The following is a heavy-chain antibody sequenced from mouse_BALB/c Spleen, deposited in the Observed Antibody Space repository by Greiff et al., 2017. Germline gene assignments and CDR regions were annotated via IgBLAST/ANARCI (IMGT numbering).Heavy chain of an antibody. Sequence: TGGGLVQPKGSLKLSCAASGFTFNTNAMNWVRQAPGKGLEWVARIRSKSNNYATYYADSVKDRFTISRDDSQSMLYLQMNNLKTEDTAMYYCVRGYYGSSYHYAMDYWGQGTSVTVSS. V-gene: IGHV10S3*01. CDR3: VRGYYGSSYHYAMDY. J-gene: IGHJ4*01. D-gene: IGHD1-1*01. CDR1: GFTFNTNA. CDR2: IRSKSNNYAT.